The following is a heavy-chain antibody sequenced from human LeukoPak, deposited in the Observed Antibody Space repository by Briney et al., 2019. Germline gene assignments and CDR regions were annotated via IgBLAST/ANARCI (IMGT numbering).Heavy chain of an antibody. J-gene: IGHJ4*02. V-gene: IGHV3-7*01. CDR2: IKQDGSEK. Sequence: PGGSLRLSCAASRFAFTSYWMSWVRQAPGEGLEWVANIKQDGSEKYYVDSVKGRFTISRDNAKNSLYLQMNSLSAEDTAVYYCATSRSFDYWGQGTLVTVSS. CDR1: RFAFTSYW. CDR3: ATSRSFDY.